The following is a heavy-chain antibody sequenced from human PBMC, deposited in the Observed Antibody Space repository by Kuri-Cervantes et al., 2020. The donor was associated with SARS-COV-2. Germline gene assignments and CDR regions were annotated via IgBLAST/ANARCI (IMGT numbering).Heavy chain of an antibody. CDR1: GFTFRTYT. J-gene: IGHJ6*02. D-gene: IGHD6-13*01. CDR2: IAYDTSNK. V-gene: IGHV3-30*04. Sequence: GESLKISCVSSGFTFRTYTVHWVRQPPGKGLERVAGIAYDTSNKYYADSVKGRFTISRDNSKNTLYLQMNSLGAEDTAVYYCARGEQLALPYYYGRDVWGQGTTVTVSS. CDR3: ARGEQLALPYYYGRDV.